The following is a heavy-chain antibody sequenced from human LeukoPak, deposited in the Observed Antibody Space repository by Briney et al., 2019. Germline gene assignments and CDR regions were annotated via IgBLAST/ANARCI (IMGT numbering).Heavy chain of an antibody. CDR3: ARDSRWDRSSFDY. J-gene: IGHJ4*02. Sequence: KASETLSLTCTVSGGSISSYYWSWIRQPPGKRLEWIGYIYYSGSTNYNPSLKSRVTISVDTSKNQFSLNLSSVTAADTAVYYCARDSRWDRSSFDYWGQGTLVTVSS. V-gene: IGHV4-59*01. CDR1: GGSISSYY. D-gene: IGHD6-6*01. CDR2: IYYSGST.